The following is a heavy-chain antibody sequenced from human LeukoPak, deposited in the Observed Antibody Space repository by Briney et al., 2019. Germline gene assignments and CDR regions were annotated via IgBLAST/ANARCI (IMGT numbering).Heavy chain of an antibody. J-gene: IGHJ1*01. D-gene: IGHD3-22*01. V-gene: IGHV4-34*01. CDR3: ARGRGSSGYSRLLRHFQH. CDR1: GGSSSGYY. Sequence: SETLSLTCAVYGGSSSGYYWSWIRQPPGKGLEWIGEINHSGSTNYNPSLKSRVTISVDTSKNQFSLKLSSVTAADTAVYYCARGRGSSGYSRLLRHFQHWGQGTLVTVPS. CDR2: INHSGST.